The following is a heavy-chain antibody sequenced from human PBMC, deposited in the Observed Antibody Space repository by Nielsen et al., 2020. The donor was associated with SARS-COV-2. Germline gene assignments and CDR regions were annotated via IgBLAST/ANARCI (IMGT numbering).Heavy chain of an antibody. V-gene: IGHV3-73*01. CDR3: ARDRQAIFGVGPSSGMDV. Sequence: GGSLRLSCVASGFTFSGSAMHWVRQASGKGLEWLGRIRSYANEYATAYAASVKGRFTISRDDSKNTAYLQMNSLRAEDTAVYYCARDRQAIFGVGPSSGMDVWGQGTTVTVSS. J-gene: IGHJ6*02. D-gene: IGHD3-3*01. CDR2: IRSYANEYAT. CDR1: GFTFSGSA.